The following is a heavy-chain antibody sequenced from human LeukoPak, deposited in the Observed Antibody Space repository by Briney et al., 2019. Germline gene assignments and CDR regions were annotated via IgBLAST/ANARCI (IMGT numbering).Heavy chain of an antibody. Sequence: GGSLRLSCAASGFTFSSYGMHWVRQAPGKGLEWVAFIRYDGSNKYYADSVKGRFTTSRDNSKNTLYLQMNSLRAEDTAVYYCAKYCSSTSWSSYISGFHYFDYWGQGTLVTVSS. D-gene: IGHD2-2*01. V-gene: IGHV3-30*02. CDR2: IRYDGSNK. CDR1: GFTFSSYG. J-gene: IGHJ4*02. CDR3: AKYCSSTSWSSYISGFHYFDY.